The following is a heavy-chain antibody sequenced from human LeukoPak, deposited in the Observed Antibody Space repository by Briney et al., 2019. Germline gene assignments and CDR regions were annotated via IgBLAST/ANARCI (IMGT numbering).Heavy chain of an antibody. Sequence: GGSLRLSCAASGFTFSSYSMNWVRQAPGKGLEWVSYISSSSTIYYADSVKGRFTISRDNAKNSLYLQMNSLRDEDTAVYYCARASYSSSWYDYWGQGTLVTVSS. CDR3: ARASYSSSWYDY. CDR1: GFTFSSYS. CDR2: ISSSSTI. D-gene: IGHD6-13*01. J-gene: IGHJ4*02. V-gene: IGHV3-48*02.